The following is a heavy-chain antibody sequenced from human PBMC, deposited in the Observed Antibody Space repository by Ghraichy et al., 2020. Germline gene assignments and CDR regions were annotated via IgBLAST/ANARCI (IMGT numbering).Heavy chain of an antibody. D-gene: IGHD3-10*01. CDR1: GYSISSGYY. Sequence: SETLSLTCTVSGYSISSGYYWGWIRQPPGKGLECIGSIYHSGSTYYNPSLKSRVTISVDTSKNQFSLKLSSVTAADTAVYYCARGGITMVRGVMSDYWGQGTLVTVSS. CDR3: ARGGITMVRGVMSDY. V-gene: IGHV4-38-2*02. CDR2: IYHSGST. J-gene: IGHJ4*02.